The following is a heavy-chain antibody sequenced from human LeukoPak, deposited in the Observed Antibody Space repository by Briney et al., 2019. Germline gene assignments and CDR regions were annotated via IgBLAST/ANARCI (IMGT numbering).Heavy chain of an antibody. Sequence: PGGSLRLSCAASGFTFSGSAMHWVRQASGKGLEWVGRIRSKANSYATAYAASVKGRFTISRDDSKNTAYLQMNSLKTEDTAVYYCTRLVIEAFDYWGQGTLVTVSS. D-gene: IGHD4-23*01. CDR3: TRLVIEAFDY. CDR2: IRSKANSYAT. V-gene: IGHV3-73*01. CDR1: GFTFSGSA. J-gene: IGHJ4*02.